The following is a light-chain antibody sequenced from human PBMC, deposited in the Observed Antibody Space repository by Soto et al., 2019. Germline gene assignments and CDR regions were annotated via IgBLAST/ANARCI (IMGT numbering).Light chain of an antibody. J-gene: IGKJ5*01. CDR1: QSISSY. CDR3: QQSFSTPIT. Sequence: DIQMTQAHSTLSASVGDRVPITCRASQSISSYLNWYQQKPGKAPKLLISAPSTLQSGVPSRFSGSGSGTDFTLTISSLQPEDFATYYCQQSFSTPITVGQGTRLEIK. CDR2: APS. V-gene: IGKV1-39*01.